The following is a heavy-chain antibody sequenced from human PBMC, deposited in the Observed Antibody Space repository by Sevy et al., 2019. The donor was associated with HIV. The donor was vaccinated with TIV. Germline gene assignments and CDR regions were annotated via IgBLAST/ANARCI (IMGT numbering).Heavy chain of an antibody. D-gene: IGHD2-8*01. V-gene: IGHV1-18*01. CDR1: GYTFASYG. J-gene: IGHJ6*02. Sequence: ASVKVSCKAFGYTFASYGISWVRQAPGQGLEWMGWISVYNDNAHYAQKLQGRVTMTTDTSTSTAYMELRSLASDDTAVYYCARDCPNGGWGEGWCYFGMDVWGQGTSVTVSS. CDR2: ISVYNDNA. CDR3: ARDCPNGGWGEGWCYFGMDV.